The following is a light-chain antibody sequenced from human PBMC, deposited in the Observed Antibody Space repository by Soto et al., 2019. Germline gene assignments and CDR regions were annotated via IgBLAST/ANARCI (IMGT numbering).Light chain of an antibody. CDR3: HQRQSWPRT. V-gene: IGKV3-11*01. CDR1: QAVNTR. CDR2: LAS. J-gene: IGKJ1*01. Sequence: EIVLTQSPATLSSFPGDRVTLSCRASQAVNTRLAWYQHKPGQAPRLLIYLASNRAAGVPARFSGSGSGIDFTLTISDVAPEDFPVYYCHQRQSWPRTFGQGTKV.